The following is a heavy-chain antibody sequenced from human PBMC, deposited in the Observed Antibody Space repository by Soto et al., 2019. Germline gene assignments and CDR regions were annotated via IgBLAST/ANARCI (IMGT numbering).Heavy chain of an antibody. CDR1: GGSINGYY. CDR3: ARGSPHYDSSGYYYNEAY. J-gene: IGHJ4*02. D-gene: IGHD3-22*01. CDR2: IYYSGST. V-gene: IGHV4-59*01. Sequence: QVQLQESGPGLVKPSETLSLTCTVSGGSINGYYWSWIRQPPAKGLEWIGYIYYSGSTTYNPSLKSQVTISLATAKNPFSLKLSSVTAADTAVYYCARGSPHYDSSGYYYNEAYWGQGTLVTVSS.